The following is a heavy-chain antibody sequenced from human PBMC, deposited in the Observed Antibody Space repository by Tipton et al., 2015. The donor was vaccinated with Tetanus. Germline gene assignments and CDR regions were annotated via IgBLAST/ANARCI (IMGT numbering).Heavy chain of an antibody. CDR3: ARFSYDSGGFYSYFDY. CDR1: GGSINPYY. CDR2: IYYSGSA. Sequence: PGLVKPSETLSLTCSVSGGSINPYYWSWIRQPPGKGLEWIGYIYYSGSANYNPSLKSRITISVDTSSEQFSLRLTSVTAADTAMYYCARFSYDSGGFYSYFDYWGRGTLVAVSS. J-gene: IGHJ4*02. V-gene: IGHV4-59*01. D-gene: IGHD3-22*01.